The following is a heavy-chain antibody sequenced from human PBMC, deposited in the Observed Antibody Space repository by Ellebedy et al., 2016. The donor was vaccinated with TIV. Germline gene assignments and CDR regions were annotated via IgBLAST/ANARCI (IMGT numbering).Heavy chain of an antibody. V-gene: IGHV3-48*01. CDR3: ARDQMATIPY. CDR1: GFTFSSYS. D-gene: IGHD5-24*01. Sequence: GGSLRLSCAASGFTFSSYSMNWVRQAPGKGLEWISYISSGSSSIYYADSVNGRFTISRDNAKNSLFLQMNSLRAEDTAVYYCARDQMATIPYWGQGTLATVSS. CDR2: ISSGSSSI. J-gene: IGHJ4*02.